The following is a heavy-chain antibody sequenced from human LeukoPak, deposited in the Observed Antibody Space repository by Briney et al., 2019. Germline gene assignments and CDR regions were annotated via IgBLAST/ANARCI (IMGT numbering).Heavy chain of an antibody. CDR3: ARGYSSSWYLD. CDR1: GFTFSSYS. V-gene: IGHV3-21*01. J-gene: IGHJ4*02. Sequence: GGSLRLSCAASGFTFSSYSMNWVRQAPWKGLEFVSSISSSSSFIYYADSVKGRFTISRDNAKKSLSLQMNSLRADDTAVYYCARGYSSSWYLDWGQGTLVTVSS. CDR2: ISSSSSFI. D-gene: IGHD6-13*01.